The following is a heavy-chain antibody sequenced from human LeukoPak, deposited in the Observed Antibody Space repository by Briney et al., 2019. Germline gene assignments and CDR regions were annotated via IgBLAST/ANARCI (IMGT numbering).Heavy chain of an antibody. CDR3: ARLRPTSGSFDY. V-gene: IGHV4-59*08. CDR2: IYYSGST. Sequence: SETLSLTCTVSGGSISSYYWSWIRQPPGKGLEWIGYIYYSGSTNYNPSLKSRVTISVDTSKNQFSLKLSSVTAADMAVYYCARLRPTSGSFDYWGQGTLVTVSS. D-gene: IGHD1-26*01. CDR1: GGSISSYY. J-gene: IGHJ4*02.